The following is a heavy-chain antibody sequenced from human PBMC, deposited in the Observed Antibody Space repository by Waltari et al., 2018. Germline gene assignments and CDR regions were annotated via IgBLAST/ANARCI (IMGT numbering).Heavy chain of an antibody. Sequence: EVQLVESGGGLVKPGGSLRLSCAASGFTFNTYTMNWVRQAPGKGLEWVSSISSTSSDIYYADSVKGRFTISRDNAKSSLYRQLNSLRAEDTAVYYCAGGYSSYYGMDVWGQGTTVTVSS. CDR1: GFTFNTYT. CDR2: ISSTSSDI. J-gene: IGHJ6*02. V-gene: IGHV3-21*02. D-gene: IGHD6-13*01. CDR3: AGGYSSYYGMDV.